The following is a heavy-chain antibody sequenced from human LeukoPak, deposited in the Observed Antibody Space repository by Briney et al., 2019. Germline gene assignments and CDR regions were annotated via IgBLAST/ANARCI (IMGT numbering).Heavy chain of an antibody. D-gene: IGHD6-13*01. J-gene: IGHJ4*02. V-gene: IGHV3-11*01. Sequence: GGSLRLSCAASGFNFSDYYMSWIRQAPGEGLEWISYISNSDTTTYYADSLKGRFTISRDNAKNSLYLQMNSLRAEDTAVYYCARVFLGWSVATAGEDYFDSWGQGTLVTVSS. CDR3: ARVFLGWSVATAGEDYFDS. CDR2: ISNSDTTT. CDR1: GFNFSDYY.